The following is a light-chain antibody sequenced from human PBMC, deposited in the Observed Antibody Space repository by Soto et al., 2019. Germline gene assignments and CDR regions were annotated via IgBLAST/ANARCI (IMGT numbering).Light chain of an antibody. Sequence: QPALTQPASVSGSPGQSITISCTGTSSDVGSYNLVSWYQQHPGNAPKLMIYEGTKRPSGISNRFSGSKSGNTASLTISGLQAEDEADYYCCSYAGLSAWVFGGGTKLTVL. CDR3: CSYAGLSAWV. J-gene: IGLJ3*02. V-gene: IGLV2-23*01. CDR2: EGT. CDR1: SSDVGSYNL.